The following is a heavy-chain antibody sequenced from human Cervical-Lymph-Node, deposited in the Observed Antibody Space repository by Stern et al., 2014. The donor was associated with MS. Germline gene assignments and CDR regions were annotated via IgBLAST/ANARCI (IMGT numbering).Heavy chain of an antibody. D-gene: IGHD4-23*01. CDR1: GYTFTSYW. CDR3: ARPIYYGDNYYYFDY. Sequence: DQLVQSGAEVKKPGESLKLSCKVSGYTFTSYWIGWVRQMPGKGLEWMGIIYPGGSDASYNPSFQGQVPTSPDKPITTAFLQWSSLKASDTAMYYCARPIYYGDNYYYFDYWGQGTLVTVSS. CDR2: IYPGGSDA. J-gene: IGHJ4*02. V-gene: IGHV5-51*01.